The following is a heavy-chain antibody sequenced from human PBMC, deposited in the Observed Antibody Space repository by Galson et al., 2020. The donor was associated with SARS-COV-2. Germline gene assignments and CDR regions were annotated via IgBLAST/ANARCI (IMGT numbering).Heavy chain of an antibody. V-gene: IGHV1-58*01. D-gene: IGHD3-3*01. J-gene: IGHJ6*02. Sequence: KISCKASGFTFTSSAVQWVRQARGQRLEWIGWIVVGSGNTNYAQKFQERVTITRDMSTSTAYMELSSLRSEDTAVYYCAALSDPYYDCWGGPRGYYYYGRDVWGQGTTVTVSS. CDR3: AALSDPYYDCWGGPRGYYYYGRDV. CDR1: GFTFTSSA. CDR2: IVVGSGNT.